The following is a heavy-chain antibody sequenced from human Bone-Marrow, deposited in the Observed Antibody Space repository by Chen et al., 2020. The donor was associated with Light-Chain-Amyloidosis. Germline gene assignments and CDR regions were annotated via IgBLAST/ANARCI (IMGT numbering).Heavy chain of an antibody. CDR3: ARRRDGYNFDY. CDR2: IYPDDSDA. Sequence: EVQLEQSGPEVKKPGESLKISCKGSGYTFPNYWIGGVRQMPWKVLEWMGVIYPDDSDARYCPSFEGQVTISADKSITTAYLQWRSLKASDTAMYYCARRRDGYNFDYWGQGTLVTVSS. D-gene: IGHD5-12*01. CDR1: GYTFPNYW. V-gene: IGHV5-51*01. J-gene: IGHJ4*02.